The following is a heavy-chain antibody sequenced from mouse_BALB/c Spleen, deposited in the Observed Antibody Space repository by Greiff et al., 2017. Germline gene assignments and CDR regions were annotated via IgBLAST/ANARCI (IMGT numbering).Heavy chain of an antibody. J-gene: IGHJ4*01. CDR1: GFTFNTNA. Sequence: EVQLVETGGGLVQPKGSLKLSCAASGFTFNTNAMNWVRQAPGKGLEWVARIRSKSNNYATYYADSVKDRFTISRDDSQSMLYLQMNNLKTEDTAMYYCVRNAGSSSLYAMDYWGQGTSVTVSS. V-gene: IGHV10S3*01. CDR3: VRNAGSSSLYAMDY. D-gene: IGHD1-1*01. CDR2: IRSKSNNYAT.